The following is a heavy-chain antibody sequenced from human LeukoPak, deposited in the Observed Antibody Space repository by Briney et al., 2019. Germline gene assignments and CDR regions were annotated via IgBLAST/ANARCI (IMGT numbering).Heavy chain of an antibody. CDR1: GFTVSSNY. J-gene: IGHJ6*02. CDR2: ISSGGNT. CDR3: ATRQRSGYYYGMDV. Sequence: GGSLRLSCAASGFTVSSNYMSWVRQAPGEGPERVAIISSGGNTYYADSVKGRFTISRDNSKNTLYLQMNSLRAEDTAIYYCATRQRSGYYYGMDVWGQGTTVTVSS. V-gene: IGHV3-53*01. D-gene: IGHD5-18*01.